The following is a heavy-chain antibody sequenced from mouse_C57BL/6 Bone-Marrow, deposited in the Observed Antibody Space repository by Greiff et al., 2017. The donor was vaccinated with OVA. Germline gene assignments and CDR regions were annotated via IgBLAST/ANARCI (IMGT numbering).Heavy chain of an antibody. CDR2: ISDGGSYT. CDR3: ARDGGYYGNY. J-gene: IGHJ3*01. D-gene: IGHD2-1*01. CDR1: GFTFSSYA. Sequence: EVHLVESGGGLVKPGGSLKLSCAASGFTFSSYAMSWVRQTPEKRLEWVATISDGGSYTYYPDNVKGRFTISRDNAKNNLYLQMSHLKSEDTAMYYCARDGGYYGNYWGQGTLVTVSA. V-gene: IGHV5-4*01.